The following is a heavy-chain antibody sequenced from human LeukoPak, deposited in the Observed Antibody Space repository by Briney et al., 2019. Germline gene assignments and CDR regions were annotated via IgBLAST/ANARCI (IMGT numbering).Heavy chain of an antibody. Sequence: GASVKVSCKASGYTFTSYDINWVRQATGQGLEWMGWMNPNSGNTGYAQKFQGRVTMTRNTSISTAYMELSSLRSEDTAVYYCARVKVLWFGEPTVGPPDNWGQGTLVTVSS. CDR1: GYTFTSYD. D-gene: IGHD3-10*01. J-gene: IGHJ4*02. CDR3: ARVKVLWFGEPTVGPPDN. CDR2: MNPNSGNT. V-gene: IGHV1-8*01.